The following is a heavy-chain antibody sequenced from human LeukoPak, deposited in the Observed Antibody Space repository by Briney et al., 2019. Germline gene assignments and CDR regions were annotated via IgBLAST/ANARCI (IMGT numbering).Heavy chain of an antibody. CDR2: ISHDGSHK. Sequence: PGGSLRLSCAASGFTFSNYAMHWVRQAPGKGLEWVAVISHDGSHKYYADSVRGRFTISRDSSKYTLYLQMNSLRAEDTAVYYCARVREEWELLGPFDYWGQGTLVTVSS. D-gene: IGHD1-26*01. CDR1: GFTFSNYA. V-gene: IGHV3-30-3*01. CDR3: ARVREEWELLGPFDY. J-gene: IGHJ4*02.